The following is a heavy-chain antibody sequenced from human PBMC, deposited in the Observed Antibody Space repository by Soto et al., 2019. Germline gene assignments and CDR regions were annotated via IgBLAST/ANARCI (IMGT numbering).Heavy chain of an antibody. CDR3: ARSLWFGEPSPFDP. Sequence: SETLSLTCTVSGGSISSGGYYWSWIRQHPGKGLEWIGYIYYSGSTYYNPSLKRRVTISADTSKIQFSLKLSSVTAADTAVYYCARSLWFGEPSPFDPWGQGTLVTVSS. J-gene: IGHJ5*02. CDR1: GGSISSGGYY. D-gene: IGHD3-10*01. CDR2: IYYSGST. V-gene: IGHV4-31*03.